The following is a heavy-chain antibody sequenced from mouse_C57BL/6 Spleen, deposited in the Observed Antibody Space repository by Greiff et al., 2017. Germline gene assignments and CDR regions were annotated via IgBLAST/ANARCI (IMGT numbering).Heavy chain of an antibody. D-gene: IGHD2-3*01. Sequence: DVQLVESGGGLVQPKGSLKLSCAASGFSFNTYAMNWVRQAPGKGLEWVARIRSKSNNYATYYADSVKDRFTISRDDSESMLYLQMNNLKTEDTAMYYCVRQDGYYYAMDYWGQGTSVTVSS. CDR3: VRQDGYYYAMDY. J-gene: IGHJ4*01. CDR2: IRSKSNNYAT. CDR1: GFSFNTYA. V-gene: IGHV10-1*01.